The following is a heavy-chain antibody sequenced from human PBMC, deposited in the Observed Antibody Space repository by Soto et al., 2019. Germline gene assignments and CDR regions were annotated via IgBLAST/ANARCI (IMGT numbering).Heavy chain of an antibody. J-gene: IGHJ4*02. Sequence: GGSLRLSCAASGVTFSSYAMSWVRQAPGKGLEWVSAISGSGGSTYYADSVKGRFTISRDNSKNTLYLQMNSLRAEDTAVYFCARARYALTGYYKGGYYYFDYWGQGTPVTVSS. CDR2: ISGSGGST. CDR1: GVTFSSYA. CDR3: ARARYALTGYYKGGYYYFDY. V-gene: IGHV3-23*01. D-gene: IGHD3-9*01.